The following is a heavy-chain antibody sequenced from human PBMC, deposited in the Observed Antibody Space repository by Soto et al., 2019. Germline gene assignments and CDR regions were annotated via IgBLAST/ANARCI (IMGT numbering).Heavy chain of an antibody. V-gene: IGHV4-59*01. CDR2: VYYSGST. CDR1: GGSISNYY. Sequence: SLTCPVSGGSISNYYWTWDRQPPGKGLEWIGYVYYSGSTNYNPSLESRVTISIDASKNQFSLKMKSVTAADTAVYYCVRDYLLTGFDPWGQAALVTVSS. J-gene: IGHJ5*02. D-gene: IGHD3-9*01. CDR3: VRDYLLTGFDP.